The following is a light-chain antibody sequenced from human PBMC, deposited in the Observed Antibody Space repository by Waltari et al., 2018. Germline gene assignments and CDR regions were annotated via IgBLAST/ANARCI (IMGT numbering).Light chain of an antibody. CDR2: GAS. J-gene: IGKJ1*01. V-gene: IGKV3-20*01. Sequence: EIVLTQSPGSLSSSPGERVTLSCRASQSVSRDLAWYQQKPGQAPSILSFGASNRATGIPDRFSGSGSETDFSLTISRLEPEDFAVYYCQHYVRLPATFGRGTKVEIK. CDR3: QHYVRLPAT. CDR1: QSVSRD.